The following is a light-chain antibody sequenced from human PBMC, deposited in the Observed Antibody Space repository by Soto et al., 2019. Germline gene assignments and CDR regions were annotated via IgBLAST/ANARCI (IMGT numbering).Light chain of an antibody. CDR3: QQYGSSSPWT. CDR1: QSIRSW. CDR2: KPT. Sequence: DIQMTQSPSTLSASVGDRVTITCRASQSIRSWLAWYQQKPGKAPKLLIYKPTSLETGVPSRFSGSGSGTEFTLIISSLQPDDFASYYCQQYGSSSPWTFGQGTKVEIK. J-gene: IGKJ1*01. V-gene: IGKV1-5*03.